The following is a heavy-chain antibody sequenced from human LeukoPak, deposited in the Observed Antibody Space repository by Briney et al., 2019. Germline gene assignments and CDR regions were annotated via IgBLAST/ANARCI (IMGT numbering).Heavy chain of an antibody. V-gene: IGHV3-30*02. J-gene: IGHJ4*02. D-gene: IGHD3-22*01. CDR1: AFTFSSYG. CDR2: IQYDRTNE. CDR3: VKGNIVVISNPFDY. Sequence: GGSLRLSCAASAFTFSSYGMHWVRQAPGKGLEWVAYIQYDRTNEQYAHSVKGRFRISRDNSNNILYLQMDSLRVEDTAIYYCVKGNIVVISNPFDYWGQGTLVTVSS.